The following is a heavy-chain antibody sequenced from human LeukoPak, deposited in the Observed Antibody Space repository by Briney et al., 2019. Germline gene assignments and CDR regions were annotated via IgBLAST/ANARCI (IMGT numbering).Heavy chain of an antibody. Sequence: GGSLRLSCAASGFTFSSYEMSWGRQAPGKGLEWVSYISSSGSTIYYADSVKGRFTISRDNAKNSLYLQMNSLRAQDTRVYFLEERGITTIWGVWGKGTTVTISS. CDR3: EERGITTIWGV. J-gene: IGHJ6*04. CDR2: ISSSGSTI. CDR1: GFTFSSYE. D-gene: IGHD3-22*01. V-gene: IGHV3-48*03.